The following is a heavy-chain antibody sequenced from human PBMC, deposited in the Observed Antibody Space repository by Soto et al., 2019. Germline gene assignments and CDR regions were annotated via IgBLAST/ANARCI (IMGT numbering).Heavy chain of an antibody. D-gene: IGHD3-10*01. V-gene: IGHV4-59*01. Sequence: SETLSLTCTVSGGSISSYYWSWIRQPPGKGLEWIGYIYYSGSTNYIPSIKSRVTISVDTSKNQFSLKLSSVTAADTAVYYCARDRRRYYGSGSYGDAFDIWGQGTMVTVSS. J-gene: IGHJ3*02. CDR1: GGSISSYY. CDR2: IYYSGST. CDR3: ARDRRRYYGSGSYGDAFDI.